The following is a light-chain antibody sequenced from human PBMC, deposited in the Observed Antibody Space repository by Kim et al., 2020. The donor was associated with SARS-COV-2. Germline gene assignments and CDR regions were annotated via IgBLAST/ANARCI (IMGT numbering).Light chain of an antibody. CDR3: CSYTGSGII. CDR2: EVN. CDR1: TSDVGSYNL. J-gene: IGLJ2*01. V-gene: IGLV2-23*02. Sequence: PGHSITISCTGTTSDVGSYNLVSWYQQHPGKAPKLMIYEVNKRPSGVSNRFSGSKSGNTASLTVSGLQAEDEADYYCCSYTGSGIIFGGGTQLTVL.